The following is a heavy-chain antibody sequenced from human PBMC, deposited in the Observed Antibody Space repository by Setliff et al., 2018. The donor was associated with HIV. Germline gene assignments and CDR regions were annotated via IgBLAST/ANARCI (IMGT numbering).Heavy chain of an antibody. CDR3: VRSGFLGAFDI. J-gene: IGHJ3*02. CDR1: GFTFGDFA. Sequence: GGSLRLSCTASGFTFGDFALSWFRQAPGKGLEWVSVINGGTTTYYADSVKGRFTISRDNSKNTLYLQMNSLRVEDTAVYYCVRSGFLGAFDIWGPGTTVTVSS. V-gene: IGHV3-66*02. CDR2: INGGTTT. D-gene: IGHD1-26*01.